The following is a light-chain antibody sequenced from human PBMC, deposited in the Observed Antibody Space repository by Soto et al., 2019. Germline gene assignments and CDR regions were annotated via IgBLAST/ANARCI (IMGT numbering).Light chain of an antibody. CDR2: AAS. Sequence: IQMTQSPYSLSASVGDRVPLHCRASQGISNDLAWYQHKPGKIPELLIYAASTLQSGVPSRFSGSGSGTDFTLTISCLQSEDFATYYCQQYYSYPQTFGQGTKVDI. CDR1: QGISND. J-gene: IGKJ1*01. V-gene: IGKV1-27*01. CDR3: QQYYSYPQT.